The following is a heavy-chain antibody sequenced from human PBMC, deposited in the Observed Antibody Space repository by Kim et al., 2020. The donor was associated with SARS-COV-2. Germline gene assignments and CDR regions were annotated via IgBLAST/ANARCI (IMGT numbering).Heavy chain of an antibody. Sequence: SETLSLTCTVSGGSISSYYWSWIRQPPGKGLEWIGYIYYSGSTNYNPSPKSRVTISVDTSKNQSSLKLSSVTTADTAVYYCARDKRDGSGSIDYYYYGMDVWGQGTTVTVSS. D-gene: IGHD3-10*01. CDR3: ARDKRDGSGSIDYYYYGMDV. CDR1: GGSISSYY. CDR2: IYYSGST. V-gene: IGHV4-59*01. J-gene: IGHJ6*02.